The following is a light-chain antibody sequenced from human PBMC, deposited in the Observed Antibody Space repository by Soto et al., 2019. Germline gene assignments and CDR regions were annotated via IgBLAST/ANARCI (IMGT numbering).Light chain of an antibody. CDR2: EVS. J-gene: IGLJ3*02. Sequence: QSALTQPASVSGSPGQSIAISCTGTNSDVGGYNYVSWYQHHPGKAPKLMIYEVSNRPSGVSNRFSGSKSGNTASLTISGLQAEDEADYYCSSYTTSTTWVFGGGTKVTGL. CDR3: SSYTTSTTWV. CDR1: NSDVGGYNY. V-gene: IGLV2-14*01.